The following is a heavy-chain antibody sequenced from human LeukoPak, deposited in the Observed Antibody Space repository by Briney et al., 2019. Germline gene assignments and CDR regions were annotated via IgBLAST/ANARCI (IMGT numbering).Heavy chain of an antibody. Sequence: PSETLSLTCTVSGGSISNSYWSWIRQPPGKGLEWIGYIYSSGSTNYNPSLKSRVTISVDTSRNQFSLKLSSVTAADTAVYYCARGSGSYYNWFDPWGQGTLVTVSS. J-gene: IGHJ5*02. CDR3: ARGSGSYYNWFDP. CDR1: GGSISNSY. D-gene: IGHD1-26*01. V-gene: IGHV4-59*01. CDR2: IYSSGST.